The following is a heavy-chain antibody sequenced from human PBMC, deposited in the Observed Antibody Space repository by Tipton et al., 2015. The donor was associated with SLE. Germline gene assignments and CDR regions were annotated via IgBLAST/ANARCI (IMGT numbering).Heavy chain of an antibody. CDR3: ARTPGYCSGGNCYLWFDP. J-gene: IGHJ5*02. V-gene: IGHV3-48*01. Sequence: SLRLSCAASGFTFGTYGMNWVRQAPGKGLEWVSYVSSSTSTMYSADSVKGRFTISRDNAKNSVFLQMNSLRAEDTAVYYCARTPGYCSGGNCYLWFDPWGQGTLVTVSS. D-gene: IGHD2-15*01. CDR1: GFTFGTYG. CDR2: VSSSTSTM.